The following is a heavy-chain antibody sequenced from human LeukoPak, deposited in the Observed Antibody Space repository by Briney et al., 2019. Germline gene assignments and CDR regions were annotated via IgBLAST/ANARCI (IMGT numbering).Heavy chain of an antibody. Sequence: PSETLSLTCTVSGGSISSGSYYWGWIRQPPGKGLEWIGSIYYSGSTYYNPSLKSRVTISVDTSKNQFSLKLSSVTAADTAVYYCARHEGGSRNWFDPWGQGTLVTVSS. CDR2: IYYSGST. CDR1: GGSISSGSYY. V-gene: IGHV4-39*01. CDR3: ARHEGGSRNWFDP. D-gene: IGHD3-16*01. J-gene: IGHJ5*02.